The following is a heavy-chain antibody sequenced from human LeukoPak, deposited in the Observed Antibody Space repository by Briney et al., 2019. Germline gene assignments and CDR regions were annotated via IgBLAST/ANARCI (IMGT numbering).Heavy chain of an antibody. CDR1: GFTFSCYS. Sequence: KPGGSQRLSCAASGFTFSCYSMNWVRQAPGKGLEWVSSISSSSSYIYYADSVKGRFTISRDNAKNSLYLQMNSLRAEDTAVYYCARPYGSGSYYMDYWGQGTLLTVSS. V-gene: IGHV3-21*01. CDR2: ISSSSSYI. J-gene: IGHJ4*02. D-gene: IGHD3-10*01. CDR3: ARPYGSGSYYMDY.